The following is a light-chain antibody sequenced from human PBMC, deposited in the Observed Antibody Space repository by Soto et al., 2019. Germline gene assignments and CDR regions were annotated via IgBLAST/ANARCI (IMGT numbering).Light chain of an antibody. CDR1: QSVSSSY. Sequence: EIVLTQSPGTLSLSPGERATLSCRASQSVSSSYLAWYQQKPGQAPRLLIYGASSRATGIPDRFSGSGSGTDFTLTICRLEPEDFAVYYCQQYGSSYTFGQGTKLEIK. CDR3: QQYGSSYT. V-gene: IGKV3-20*01. CDR2: GAS. J-gene: IGKJ2*01.